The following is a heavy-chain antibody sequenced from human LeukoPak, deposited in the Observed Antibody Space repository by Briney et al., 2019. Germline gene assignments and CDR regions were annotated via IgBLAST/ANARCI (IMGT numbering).Heavy chain of an antibody. CDR3: ARGISKYYYYYMDV. Sequence: SETLSLTCTVSGGSISSSSYYWGWIRQPPGKGLEWIGEINHSGSTNYNPSLKSRVTISVDTSKNQFSLKLSPVTAADTAVYYCARGISKYYYYYMDVWGKGTTVTVSS. CDR1: GGSISSSSYY. V-gene: IGHV4-39*07. CDR2: INHSGST. J-gene: IGHJ6*03.